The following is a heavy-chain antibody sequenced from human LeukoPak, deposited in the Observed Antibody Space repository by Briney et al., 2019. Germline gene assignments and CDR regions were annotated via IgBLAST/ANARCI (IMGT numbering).Heavy chain of an antibody. Sequence: SETLSLTCTVSGGSISSYYWSWIRQPPGKGLEWIGYIYYSGSTNYNPSLTSRVTISVDTSKNQFSLTLSSVTAADTAVYYCARHCSGGSCYKAFDYWGQGTLVTVSS. CDR2: IYYSGST. J-gene: IGHJ4*02. D-gene: IGHD2-15*01. V-gene: IGHV4-59*01. CDR3: ARHCSGGSCYKAFDY. CDR1: GGSISSYY.